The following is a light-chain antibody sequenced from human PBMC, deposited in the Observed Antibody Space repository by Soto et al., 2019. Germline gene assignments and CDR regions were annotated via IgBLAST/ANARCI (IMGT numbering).Light chain of an antibody. V-gene: IGKV1-39*01. CDR1: HSINNY. CDR3: QQSYSTLGT. Sequence: QMTQSPSSLSASVGDRVIITCRAEHSINNYLNWYQQKPGQVPKLLIYAASTLQSGVPSRFSGSGSGRVFTLTINSLQPEDFATYYCQQSYSTLGTFGRGTRVEI. J-gene: IGKJ1*01. CDR2: AAS.